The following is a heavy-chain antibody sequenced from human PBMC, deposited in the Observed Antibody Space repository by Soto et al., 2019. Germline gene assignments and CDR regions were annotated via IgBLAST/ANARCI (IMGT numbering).Heavy chain of an antibody. J-gene: IGHJ4*02. Sequence: QVQLVESGAEVKKPGASVTVSCKASGYTFTSYYLHWVRQAPGQGLEWMGKINPSGGTTSYAQKFQDRVTMTRDTSTSTVYMELSSLRSEDTAVYYCVRGDYYDSSGYYGDPPYFDCWGQGTLVTVSS. V-gene: IGHV1-46*01. CDR2: INPSGGTT. CDR1: GYTFTSYY. D-gene: IGHD3-22*01. CDR3: VRGDYYDSSGYYGDPPYFDC.